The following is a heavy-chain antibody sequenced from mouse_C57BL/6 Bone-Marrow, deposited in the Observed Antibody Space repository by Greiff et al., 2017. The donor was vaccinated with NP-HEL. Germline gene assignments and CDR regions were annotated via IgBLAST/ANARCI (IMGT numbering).Heavy chain of an antibody. Sequence: QVQLQQPGAELVMPGASVKLSCKASGYTFTSYWMHWVKQRPGQGLEWIGEIDPSDSYTNYNQKFKGKSTLTVDKSSSTAYMQLSSLTSEDSAVYYCARGPIFYYYGSSPDDWGQGTTLTVSS. CDR2: IDPSDSYT. V-gene: IGHV1-69*01. CDR3: ARGPIFYYYGSSPDD. J-gene: IGHJ2*01. D-gene: IGHD1-1*01. CDR1: GYTFTSYW.